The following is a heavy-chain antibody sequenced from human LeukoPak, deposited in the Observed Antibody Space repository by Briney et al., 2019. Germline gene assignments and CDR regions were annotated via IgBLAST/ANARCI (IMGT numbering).Heavy chain of an antibody. CDR2: INAGNGNT. Sequence: ASVKVSCKASGYTFTSYAMNWVRQAPGQGLEWMGWINAGNGNTKYSQKFQGRVTITRDTSASTAYMELSSLRSEDTAVYYCARDRGYSYGLYYYYYGMDVWGQGTTVTVSS. CDR1: GYTFTSYA. D-gene: IGHD5-18*01. J-gene: IGHJ6*02. CDR3: ARDRGYSYGLYYYYYGMDV. V-gene: IGHV1-3*01.